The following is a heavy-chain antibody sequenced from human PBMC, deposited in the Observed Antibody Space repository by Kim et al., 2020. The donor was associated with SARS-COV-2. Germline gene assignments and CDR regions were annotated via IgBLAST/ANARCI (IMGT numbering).Heavy chain of an antibody. CDR3: ASNDGGCSLGKFDF. CDR1: GGSINTYY. Sequence: SETLSLTCAVSGGSINTYYWTWIRQSPGKGLEWIGYMHYTGTTRYNSSLKSRATFSLDTSRKQFFLNLSSVTAAVTALYYCASNDGGCSLGKFDFWGRG. V-gene: IGHV4-59*08. D-gene: IGHD1-1*01. J-gene: IGHJ4*02. CDR2: MHYTGTT.